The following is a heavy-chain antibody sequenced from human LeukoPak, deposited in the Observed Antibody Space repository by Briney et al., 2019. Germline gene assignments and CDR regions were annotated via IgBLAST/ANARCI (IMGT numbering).Heavy chain of an antibody. J-gene: IGHJ4*02. CDR3: ARVGYCSGGSCYPPADY. CDR1: GFTFSNAW. V-gene: IGHV3-21*01. D-gene: IGHD2-15*01. CDR2: ISSSSSYI. Sequence: GGSLRLSCAASGFTFSNAWMSWVRQAPGKGLEWVSSISSSSSYIYYADSVKGRFTISRDNAKNSLYLQMNSLRAEDTAVYYCARVGYCSGGSCYPPADYWGQGTLVTVSS.